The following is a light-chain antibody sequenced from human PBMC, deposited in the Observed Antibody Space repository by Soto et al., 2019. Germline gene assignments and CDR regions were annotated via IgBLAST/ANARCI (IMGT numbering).Light chain of an antibody. CDR1: SSDVGGYNY. J-gene: IGLJ1*01. V-gene: IGLV2-14*01. Sequence: QSVLTQPASVSGSPGQSITISCTGTSSDVGGYNYVSWYQQEPGKAPKLMIYDVTYRPSGVSNRFSGSKSDNTASLTISGLQAEDEADYYCSSYTGSTSYVFVTGTKVTVL. CDR2: DVT. CDR3: SSYTGSTSYV.